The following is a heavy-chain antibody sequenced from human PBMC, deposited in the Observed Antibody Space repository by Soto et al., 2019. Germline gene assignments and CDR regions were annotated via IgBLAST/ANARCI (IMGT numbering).Heavy chain of an antibody. CDR1: GFTFSDYY. CDR2: ISSSGSTI. J-gene: IGHJ3*02. D-gene: IGHD7-27*01. V-gene: IGHV3-11*01. Sequence: QVQLVESGGGLVKPGGSLRLSCAASGFTFSDYYMSWIRQAPGKGLEWVSYISSSGSTIYYADSVKGRFTISRDNDQNSLYLQMNSLGDEDTAVYYCAREPPHLHTLGMDGAFDSWGQGTMVTVSS. CDR3: AREPPHLHTLGMDGAFDS.